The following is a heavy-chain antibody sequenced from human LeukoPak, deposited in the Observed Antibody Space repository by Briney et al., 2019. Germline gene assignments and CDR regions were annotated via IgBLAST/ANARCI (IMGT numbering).Heavy chain of an antibody. CDR2: IRSGAYT. D-gene: IGHD3-10*01. CDR1: GLTFSRYA. V-gene: IGHV3-23*01. Sequence: QPGGSLRLSYAASGLTFSRYAMSWVRQAPGKGLERVSTIRSGAYTYYADSVKGRLSISRDNSKNTLYLEMNSLRAEDAAVYYCARISVVSRSGPLDYWGQGTLVTVSS. J-gene: IGHJ4*02. CDR3: ARISVVSRSGPLDY.